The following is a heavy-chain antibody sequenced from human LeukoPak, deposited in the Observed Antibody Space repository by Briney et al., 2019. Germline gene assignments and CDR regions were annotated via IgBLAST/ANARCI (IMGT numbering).Heavy chain of an antibody. D-gene: IGHD3-10*01. CDR1: GFTFSSYV. Sequence: GGSLRLSCAASGFTFSSYVMGWVRQAPGKGLEWVSAISGSGATTYYADAVKGRFTISRDNSRNTLYLQMHSLGAEDTAVYYCANTVVRGVASMDVWGQGTTVTVS. CDR3: ANTVVRGVASMDV. J-gene: IGHJ6*02. CDR2: ISGSGATT. V-gene: IGHV3-23*01.